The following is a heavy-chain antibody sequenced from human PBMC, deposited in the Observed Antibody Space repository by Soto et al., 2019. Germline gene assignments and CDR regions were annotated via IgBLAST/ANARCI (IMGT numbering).Heavy chain of an antibody. Sequence: PGGSLRLSCAASGFTLRSYWMYWVRQAPGKGLVWVSRINGDGTITTYADSVKGRFTISRDNAKNTLYLQMNRLRAEDTAVYYCARDPRNLGFDPWGQGTLGTVSS. CDR1: GFTLRSYW. D-gene: IGHD1-1*01. V-gene: IGHV3-74*01. J-gene: IGHJ5*02. CDR3: ARDPRNLGFDP. CDR2: INGDGTIT.